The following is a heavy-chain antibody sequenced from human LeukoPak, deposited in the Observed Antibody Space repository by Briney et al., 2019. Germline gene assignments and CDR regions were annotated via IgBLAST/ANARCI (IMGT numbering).Heavy chain of an antibody. J-gene: IGHJ4*02. CDR2: FDPEDGET. D-gene: IGHD3-22*01. V-gene: IGHV1-24*01. CDR3: ARSFGGGITSLNYYDSSGYLDY. CDR1: RYTLTELS. Sequence: GASVKVSCKVSRYTLTELSMHWVRQAPGKGLEWMGGFDPEDGETIYAQKFQGRVTMTEDISTDTAYMELSSLRSEDTAVYYCARSFGGGITSLNYYDSSGYLDYWGQGTLVTVSS.